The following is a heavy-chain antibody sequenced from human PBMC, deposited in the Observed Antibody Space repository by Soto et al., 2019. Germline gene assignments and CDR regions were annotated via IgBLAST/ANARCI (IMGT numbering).Heavy chain of an antibody. CDR1: GYTFSNYG. J-gene: IGHJ5*02. V-gene: IGHV1-18*04. CDR2: ISLYSDGK. CDR3: ARVVPGAEAWFGP. Sequence: ASVKVSCKPSGYTFSNYGITWVRQAPGQPLEWLGWISLYSDGKNYAQKLQGRVSITTDTSTTTAYMELRSLRSDDTAVYYCARVVPGAEAWFGPWGQGTLVTVSS. D-gene: IGHD2-2*01.